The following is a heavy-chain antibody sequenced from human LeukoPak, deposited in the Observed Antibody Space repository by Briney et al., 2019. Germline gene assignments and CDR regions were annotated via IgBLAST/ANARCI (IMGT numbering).Heavy chain of an antibody. D-gene: IGHD5-24*01. CDR3: ARGRSKRWLQPHDY. CDR2: INHSGST. CDR1: GGSISSSNW. V-gene: IGHV4-4*02. Sequence: PSETLSLTCAVSGGSISSSNWWSWVRQPPGKGLEWIGEINHSGSTNYNPSLKSRVTISVDTSKNQFSLKLSSVTAADTAVYYCARGRSKRWLQPHDYWGQGTLVTVSS. J-gene: IGHJ4*02.